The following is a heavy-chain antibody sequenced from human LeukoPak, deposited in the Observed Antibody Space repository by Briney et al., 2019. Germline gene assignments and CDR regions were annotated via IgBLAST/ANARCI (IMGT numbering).Heavy chain of an antibody. CDR2: INQDGTEK. J-gene: IGHJ4*02. V-gene: IGHV3-7*01. Sequence: PGESLRHSCAASGFSFTTYWMSWVRQAPGKGLEWVANINQDGTEKYYVDSVKGRFTISRDNAKSSLYLQMNSLRVEDTAVYYCAKLAKYFYGSETYYFFEHWGQGTPVTASS. D-gene: IGHD3-10*01. CDR3: AKLAKYFYGSETYYFFEH. CDR1: GFSFTTYW.